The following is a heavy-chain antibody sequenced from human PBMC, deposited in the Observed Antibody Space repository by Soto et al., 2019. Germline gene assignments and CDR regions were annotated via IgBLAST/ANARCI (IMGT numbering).Heavy chain of an antibody. CDR1: GFTFSSYA. D-gene: IGHD3-3*01. J-gene: IGHJ5*02. CDR2: ISGSGGST. Sequence: PGGSLRLSCAASGFTFSSYAMSWVCQAPGKGLEWVSAISGSGGSTYYADSVKGRFTISRDNSKNTLYLQMNSLRAEDTAVYYCAKEMQGFLEWLLPNWFDPWGQGTLVTVSS. V-gene: IGHV3-23*01. CDR3: AKEMQGFLEWLLPNWFDP.